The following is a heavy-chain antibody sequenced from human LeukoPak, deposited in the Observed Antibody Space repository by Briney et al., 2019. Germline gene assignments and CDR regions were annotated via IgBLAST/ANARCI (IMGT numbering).Heavy chain of an antibody. D-gene: IGHD2-15*01. CDR3: AREEVTRTYYYFDL. CDR2: IKQDGSEK. Sequence: GGLRLSCAASGFTFSRYWMSWVRQAPGKGLEWVANIKQDGSEKNFVDSVRGRLTISRDNAKNSLFLQMNSLRAEDTAVYYRAREEVTRTYYYFDLWGRGTLVTVSS. V-gene: IGHV3-7*01. CDR1: GFTFSRYW. J-gene: IGHJ2*01.